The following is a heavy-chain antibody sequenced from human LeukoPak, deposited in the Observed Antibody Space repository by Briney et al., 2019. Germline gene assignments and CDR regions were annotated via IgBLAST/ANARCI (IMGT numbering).Heavy chain of an antibody. Sequence: LGGSLRLSCAASGFTVSSNYMSWVRQAPGKGLEWVANIKQDGSEKYYVDSVKGRFTISRDNAKNSLYLQMNSLRAEDTAVYYCAYSSTRPYYFDYWGQGTLVTVSS. V-gene: IGHV3-7*01. CDR3: AYSSTRPYYFDY. D-gene: IGHD1-26*01. CDR1: GFTVSSNY. CDR2: IKQDGSEK. J-gene: IGHJ4*02.